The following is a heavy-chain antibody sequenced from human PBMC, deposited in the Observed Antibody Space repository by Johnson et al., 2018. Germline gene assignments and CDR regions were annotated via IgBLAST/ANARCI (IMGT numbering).Heavy chain of an antibody. CDR1: GFTFSSYG. CDR2: ISYDGSNK. V-gene: IGHV3-30*03. D-gene: IGHD1-26*01. J-gene: IGHJ1*01. Sequence: QVQLVESGGGVVQPGRSLRLSCAASGFTFSSYGMHWVRQAPGKGLEWVAVISYDGSNKYYADTVKGRFTISRDNSKNTLYLQMNSLRAEDTAVYYGAREQIVGAINVEHFQHWGQGTLVTVSS. CDR3: AREQIVGAINVEHFQH.